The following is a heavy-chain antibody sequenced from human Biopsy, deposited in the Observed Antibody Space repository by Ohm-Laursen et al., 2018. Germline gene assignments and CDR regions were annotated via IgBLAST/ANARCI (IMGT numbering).Heavy chain of an antibody. J-gene: IGHJ1*01. CDR1: GGTFSRYG. Sequence: GASVKASCKAPGGTFSRYGINWVRQAPGQGLEWLGGNIPILGTGNYAQKFQGRVKVAADTSTSTATMELRSLRSDDTAVYYCATKLTGYFHHWGQGTLVTVSS. D-gene: IGHD3-9*01. CDR2: NIPILGTG. CDR3: ATKLTGYFHH. V-gene: IGHV1-69*06.